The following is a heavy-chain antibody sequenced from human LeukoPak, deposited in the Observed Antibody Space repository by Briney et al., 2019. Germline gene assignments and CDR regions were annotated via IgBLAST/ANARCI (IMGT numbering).Heavy chain of an antibody. CDR2: INHNGNVN. J-gene: IGHJ4*02. V-gene: IGHV3-7*03. CDR3: ATKLPAAGRGFDY. Sequence: PGGSLRLSCAASGFTFSSYWMNWARQAPGKGLEWVASINHNGNVNYYVDSVKGRFTISRDSAKNSLFLQMNSLRAEDTAVYYCATKLPAAGRGFDYWGQGTLVTVSS. D-gene: IGHD6-13*01. CDR1: GFTFSSYW.